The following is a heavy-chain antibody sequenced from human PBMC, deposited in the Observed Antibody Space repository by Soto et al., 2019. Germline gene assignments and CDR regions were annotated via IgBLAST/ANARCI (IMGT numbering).Heavy chain of an antibody. Sequence: GGSLRLSCVASGLTVSTSYMTWVRQAPGKGLEWVSDIYMGGSTHYAESVKGRFTISRDNSKNTLYLQMGSLTAEDTAVYHCASRPPDGDSPFFDFWGQGTLVTVSS. CDR1: GLTVSTSY. V-gene: IGHV3-53*01. D-gene: IGHD4-17*01. CDR3: ASRPPDGDSPFFDF. J-gene: IGHJ4*02. CDR2: IYMGGST.